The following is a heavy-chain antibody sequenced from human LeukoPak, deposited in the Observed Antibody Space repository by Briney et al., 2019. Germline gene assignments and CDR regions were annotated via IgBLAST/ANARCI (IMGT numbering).Heavy chain of an antibody. V-gene: IGHV3-33*01. CDR1: GFTFSSYG. Sequence: GGSLRLSCAASGFTFSSYGMHWVRQAPGKGLEWVAVIWYDGSNKYYADSVKGRFTISRDNSKNTLYLQMNSLRAEDTAVYYCARGRKYDAFDIWGQGTMVTVSS. CDR2: IWYDGSNK. CDR3: ARGRKYDAFDI. J-gene: IGHJ3*02.